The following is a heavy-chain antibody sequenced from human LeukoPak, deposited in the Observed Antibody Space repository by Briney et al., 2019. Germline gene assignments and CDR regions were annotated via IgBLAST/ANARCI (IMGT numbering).Heavy chain of an antibody. Sequence: GGSLRLFCAASGFTFSSFGMYWVRQAPGKGLEWVAVISYDGSDKYYADSVKGRFTISRDNSKNTLNLQMDSLRPEDTGVYYCAKDLGTPYTSGWYGMDYWGQGTLVTVSS. V-gene: IGHV3-30*18. D-gene: IGHD6-19*01. CDR3: AKDLGTPYTSGWYGMDY. CDR1: GFTFSSFG. CDR2: ISYDGSDK. J-gene: IGHJ4*02.